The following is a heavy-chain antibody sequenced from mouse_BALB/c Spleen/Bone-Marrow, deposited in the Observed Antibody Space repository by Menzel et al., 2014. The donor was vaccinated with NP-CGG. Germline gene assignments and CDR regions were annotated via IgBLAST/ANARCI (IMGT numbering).Heavy chain of an antibody. V-gene: IGHV5-9-2*01. D-gene: IGHD2-1*01. CDR3: ARQNGNYGYYYAMDY. CDR2: ISGGGSYT. CDR1: GFTFSSYG. J-gene: IGHJ4*01. Sequence: DVHLVESGGGLVKPGGSLKLSCAASGFTFSSYGMSWVRQTPEKRLGWVATISGGGSYTYYPDSVKGRFTISRDNAKNNLYLQMSSLRSEDTALYYCARQNGNYGYYYAMDYWGQGTSVTVSS.